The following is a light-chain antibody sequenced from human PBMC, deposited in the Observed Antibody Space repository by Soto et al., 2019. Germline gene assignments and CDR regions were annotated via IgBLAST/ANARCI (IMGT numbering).Light chain of an antibody. CDR1: QSISSW. V-gene: IGKV1-5*01. CDR2: DAS. CDR3: QLYKAFWRR. J-gene: IGKJ1*01. Sequence: DIQMTQSHYTLSASVGDRLTITCRASQSISSWLAWYQQKPGKATKLLIFDASSLESGVPSRFSGSGSGTEFTLTICSLQPDDFAPYCWQLYKAFWRRFGQVTKVAIK.